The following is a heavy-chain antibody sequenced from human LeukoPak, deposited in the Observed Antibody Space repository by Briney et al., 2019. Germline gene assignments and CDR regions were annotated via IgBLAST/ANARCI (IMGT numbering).Heavy chain of an antibody. CDR2: MNPNSGNT. CDR3: AREYYDILTGRIYYYYGMDV. CDR1: GYTFTSYD. V-gene: IGHV1-8*01. J-gene: IGHJ6*02. Sequence: ASVKVSCKASGYTFTSYDINWVRQATGQGLEWMGWMNPNSGNTGYAQKFQGRVTMTRNTSKSTAYMELSSLRSEDTAVYYCAREYYDILTGRIYYYYGMDVWGQGTTVTVSS. D-gene: IGHD3-9*01.